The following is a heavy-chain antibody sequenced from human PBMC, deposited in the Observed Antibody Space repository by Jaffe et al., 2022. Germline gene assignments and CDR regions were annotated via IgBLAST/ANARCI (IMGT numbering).Heavy chain of an antibody. D-gene: IGHD6-6*01. CDR1: GGTFSSYA. CDR2: IIPIFGTA. V-gene: IGHV1-69*01. CDR3: AGGRPSIAVPVTYYYYYYMDV. J-gene: IGHJ6*03. Sequence: QVQLVQSGAEVKKPGSSVKVSCKASGGTFSSYAISWVRQAPGQGLEWMGGIIPIFGTANYAQKFQGRVTITADESTSTAYMELSSLRSEDTAVYYCAGGRPSIAVPVTYYYYYYMDVWGKGTTVTVSS.